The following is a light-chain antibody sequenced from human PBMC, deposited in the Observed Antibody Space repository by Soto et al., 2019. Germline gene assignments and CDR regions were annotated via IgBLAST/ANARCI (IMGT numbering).Light chain of an antibody. Sequence: QSDLTQPASVSGSPGQSITISCTGTSSDIGGYNYVSWYQHHPGKAPKLMIYDVTNRPSGISNRFSGSKSGITASLTISGLQAEDEADYYCSSYATGGIVLFGGGTKLTVL. CDR2: DVT. J-gene: IGLJ3*02. CDR3: SSYATGGIVL. V-gene: IGLV2-14*03. CDR1: SSDIGGYNY.